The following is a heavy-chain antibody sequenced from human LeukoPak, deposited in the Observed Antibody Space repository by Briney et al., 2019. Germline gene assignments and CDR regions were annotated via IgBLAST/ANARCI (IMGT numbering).Heavy chain of an antibody. CDR3: AREGGVYYYDSRGYYSY. CDR2: INHSGST. D-gene: IGHD3-22*01. J-gene: IGHJ4*02. Sequence: SETLSLTCAVYGGSFSGYYWSWIRQPPGKGLEWIGEINHSGSTNYNPSLKSRVTISVDTSKNQFSLKLSSVTAADTAVYYCAREGGVYYYDSRGYYSYWGQGTLVTVSS. CDR1: GGSFSGYY. V-gene: IGHV4-34*01.